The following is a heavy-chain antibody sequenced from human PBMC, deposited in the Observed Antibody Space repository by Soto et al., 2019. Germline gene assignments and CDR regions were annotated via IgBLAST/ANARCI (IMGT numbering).Heavy chain of an antibody. D-gene: IGHD6-19*01. CDR2: ISSSSSYI. CDR3: ARGQWLVDRGAFDI. J-gene: IGHJ3*02. V-gene: IGHV3-21*01. CDR1: GFTFSSYS. Sequence: GGSLRLSCAASGFTFSSYSMNWVRQAPGKGLEWVSSISSSSSYIYYADSVKGRFTISRDNAKNSLYLQMNSLRAEDTAVYYCARGQWLVDRGAFDIWGQGTMVTVSS.